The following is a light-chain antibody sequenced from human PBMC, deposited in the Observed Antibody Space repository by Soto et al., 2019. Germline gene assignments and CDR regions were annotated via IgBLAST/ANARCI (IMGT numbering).Light chain of an antibody. CDR1: QTVSNNY. Sequence: EIVLTQSPGTLSLSPGERATLSCRASQTVSNNYLAWYQQKPGQAPRLLIYGASSRATGIPDRFRGSGSGTDFTLTISRLEPEDFAVYFCQQYGSSWWTXGQ. CDR3: QQYGSSWWT. CDR2: GAS. V-gene: IGKV3-20*01. J-gene: IGKJ1*01.